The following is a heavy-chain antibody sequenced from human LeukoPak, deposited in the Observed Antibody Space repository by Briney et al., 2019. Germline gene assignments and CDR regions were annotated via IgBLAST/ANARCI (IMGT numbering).Heavy chain of an antibody. J-gene: IGHJ4*02. CDR2: ISPSGST. V-gene: IGHV4-61*02. Sequence: PSETLSLTCTVSGGSINGGNYYWTWLRQPAGKGLEWIGRISPSGSTNHNPSLTSRVTISVDTSKNQFSLKLNFVTAADTAVYYCARDREVGATGYYFDYWGQGTLVTVSS. D-gene: IGHD1-26*01. CDR1: GGSINGGNYY. CDR3: ARDREVGATGYYFDY.